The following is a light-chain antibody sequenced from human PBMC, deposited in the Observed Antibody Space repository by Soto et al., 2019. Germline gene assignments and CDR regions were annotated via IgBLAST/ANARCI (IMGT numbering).Light chain of an antibody. CDR1: EAISSE. J-gene: IGKJ4*02. Sequence: IQLTQSPSSLSASVGARVSFTCRASEAISSELAWFQQKPGKAPRLLIYDASTLQDGVPSRFSVSGSGTDFTLTISSLQPEDIATYYCQQIKSYPITSGGGTKVEIK. CDR2: DAS. CDR3: QQIKSYPIT. V-gene: IGKV1-9*01.